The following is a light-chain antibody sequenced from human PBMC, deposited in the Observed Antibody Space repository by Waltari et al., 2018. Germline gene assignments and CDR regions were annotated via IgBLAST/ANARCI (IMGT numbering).Light chain of an antibody. CDR3: CSYAGSYTLI. V-gene: IGLV2-11*01. Sequence: QSALTQPRSVSGSPGQSVPIPCTGTSRDVGGYHYLSWYQQHPGKVPKLIILDVSTRPSGVPNRFSGSKSGNTASLTISGLLAEDEADYYCCSYAGSYTLIFGGGTKMTVL. J-gene: IGLJ2*01. CDR1: SRDVGGYHY. CDR2: DVS.